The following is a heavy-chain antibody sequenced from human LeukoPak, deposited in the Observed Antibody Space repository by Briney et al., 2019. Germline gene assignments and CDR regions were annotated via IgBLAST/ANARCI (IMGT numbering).Heavy chain of an antibody. CDR1: GFTFSSYA. CDR3: AKDKDSGYRYYFDY. Sequence: GGSLRLSCAASGFTFSSYAMHWVRQAPGKGLEWVAVISYDGSNKYYADSVKGRFTISRDNSKNTLYLQMNSLRAEDTAVYYCAKDKDSGYRYYFDYWGQGTLVTVSS. D-gene: IGHD3-22*01. CDR2: ISYDGSNK. V-gene: IGHV3-30-3*01. J-gene: IGHJ4*02.